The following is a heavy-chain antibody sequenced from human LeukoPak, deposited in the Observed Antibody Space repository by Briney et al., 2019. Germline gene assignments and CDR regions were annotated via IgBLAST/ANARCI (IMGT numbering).Heavy chain of an antibody. J-gene: IGHJ4*02. Sequence: PGGSLRLSCVASGFTLSRYGMHWVRQAPGKGLEWVAFIRYDGSNKYYADSVKGRFTISRDNSKKTLFLQMDSPRAEDTAVYSCAKDGPEDRGYYGYYFDYWGQGTLVTVSS. D-gene: IGHD3-3*01. CDR1: GFTLSRYG. CDR3: AKDGPEDRGYYGYYFDY. V-gene: IGHV3-30*02. CDR2: IRYDGSNK.